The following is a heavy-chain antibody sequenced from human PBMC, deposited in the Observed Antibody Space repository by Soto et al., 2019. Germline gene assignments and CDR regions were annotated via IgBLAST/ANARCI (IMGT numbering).Heavy chain of an antibody. CDR2: FSGGGDNT. D-gene: IGHD2-21*01. CDR3: EKATSATCTGSICYSFDY. J-gene: IGHJ4*02. V-gene: IGHV3-23*01. CDR1: GFTFSSYA. Sequence: VQLLESGGGLVQPGGSLRLSCVASGFTFSSYAMSWVRQAPGQRLEWVATFSGGGDNTWHADSVKGRFTVSRDSSKNTLSLQMNRVRPEDTALYYREKATSATCTGSICYSFDYWGQGTLVTVSS.